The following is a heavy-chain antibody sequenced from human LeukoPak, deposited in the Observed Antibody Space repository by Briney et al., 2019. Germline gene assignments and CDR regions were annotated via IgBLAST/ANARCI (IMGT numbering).Heavy chain of an antibody. CDR3: ARRRYYDGSGYLE. V-gene: IGHV4-39*01. J-gene: IGHJ1*01. D-gene: IGHD3-22*01. CDR2: IYYSGST. CDR1: GDSVSRSDSY. Sequence: ASETLSLTCSVSGDSVSRSDSYWDWIRQPPGKGLEWIGTIYYSGSTYYSPSLKSRVTMSVDPSNNQFSLNLRSVTAADTALYYCARRRYYDGSGYLEWGQGTLLSVSS.